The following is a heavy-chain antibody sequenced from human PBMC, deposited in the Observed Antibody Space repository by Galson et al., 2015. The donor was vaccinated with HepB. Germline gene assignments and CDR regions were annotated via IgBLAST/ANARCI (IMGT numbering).Heavy chain of an antibody. V-gene: IGHV3-9*01. CDR1: GFTFDDYA. CDR2: ISWNSGSI. D-gene: IGHD4-11*01. Sequence: SLRLSCAASGFTFDDYAMHWVRQAPGKGLEWVSGISWNSGSIGYADSVKGRFTISRDNAKNSLYLQMNGLRAEDTALYYCAKAWRTTVTPTSNYYFDYWGQGALVTVSS. J-gene: IGHJ4*02. CDR3: AKAWRTTVTPTSNYYFDY.